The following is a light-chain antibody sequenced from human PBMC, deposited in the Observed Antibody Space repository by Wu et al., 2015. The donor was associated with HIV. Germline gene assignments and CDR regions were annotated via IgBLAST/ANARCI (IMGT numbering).Light chain of an antibody. CDR1: QTIASF. Sequence: IVLTQSPATLSVSPGERATLSCRASQTIASFLAWYQQSPGQAPRLLIYDASTRATGIPARFSGSGSATEFTLTISSMQSEDFAIYYCQQYNNWPRTFGRRDQGGNQT. J-gene: IGKJ1*01. CDR2: DAS. CDR3: QQYNNWPRT. V-gene: IGKV3-15*01.